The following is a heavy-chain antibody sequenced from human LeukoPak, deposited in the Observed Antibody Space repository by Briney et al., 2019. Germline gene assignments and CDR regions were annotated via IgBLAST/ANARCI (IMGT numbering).Heavy chain of an antibody. CDR1: GGTFSSYA. CDR3: ARVASGSYYYYGMDV. V-gene: IGHV1-69*04. D-gene: IGHD3-22*01. Sequence: SVKVSCKASGGTFSSYAISWVRQAPGQGLEWMGRIIPILGIANYAQKFQGRVTITADKSTSTAYMELSSLRSEDAAVYYCARVASGSYYYYGMDVWGQGTTVTVSS. CDR2: IIPILGIA. J-gene: IGHJ6*02.